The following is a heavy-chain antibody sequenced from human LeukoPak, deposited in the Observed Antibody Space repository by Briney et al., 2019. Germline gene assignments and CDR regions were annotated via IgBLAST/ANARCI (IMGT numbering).Heavy chain of an antibody. J-gene: IGHJ4*02. Sequence: ASVKVSCKASGYTFTSYYMHWVRQAPGQGLEWMGGIIPIFGTANYAQKFQGRVTITADESTSTAYMELSSLRSEDTAVYYCATQSPQRRELLSYYFDYWGQGTLVTVSS. D-gene: IGHD3-10*01. CDR1: GYTFTSYY. CDR3: ATQSPQRRELLSYYFDY. V-gene: IGHV1-69*13. CDR2: IIPIFGTA.